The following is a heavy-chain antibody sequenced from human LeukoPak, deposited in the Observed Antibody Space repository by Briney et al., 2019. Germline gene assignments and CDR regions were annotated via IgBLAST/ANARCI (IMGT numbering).Heavy chain of an antibody. CDR1: KFTFSHYG. CDR3: ARADSTLDGVYGDPYYDHYGMDV. Sequence: GGSLRLSCTASKFTFSHYGMQWVRQAPGKGLEWVAVISSGGSIKVYADSVKGRFTLSRDNSINTVDLQMNSLRAEDTAVYYCARADSTLDGVYGDPYYDHYGMDVWGQGTTVTVSS. V-gene: IGHV3-30*03. J-gene: IGHJ6*02. D-gene: IGHD4-17*01. CDR2: ISSGGSIK.